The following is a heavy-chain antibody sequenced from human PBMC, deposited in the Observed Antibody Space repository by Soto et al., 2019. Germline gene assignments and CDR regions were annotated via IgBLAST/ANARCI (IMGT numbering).Heavy chain of an antibody. J-gene: IGHJ6*02. CDR2: IYSAGNT. CDR3: AFIAAAGIGSIYYYGRDV. CDR1: GFTVIGNC. V-gene: IGHV3-66*01. D-gene: IGHD6-13*01. Sequence: PGGSLRLSCAAAGFTVIGNCISWISQAPGKGLEWISIIYSAGNTYYADSVKGRFTISRDNSKNTLYLQMNSLRAEDTAVYYCAFIAAAGIGSIYYYGRDVWGQGTTVTVSS.